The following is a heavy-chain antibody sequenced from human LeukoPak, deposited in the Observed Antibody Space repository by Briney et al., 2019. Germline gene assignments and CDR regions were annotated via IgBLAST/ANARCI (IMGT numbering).Heavy chain of an antibody. D-gene: IGHD6-19*01. Sequence: KPSETLSLTCTVSGGSISSYYWSWIRQPPGKGLEWIGNIDYSGSTIYNPALKSRVTMSVDTSKNQFSLNLTSVTAADTAVYYCAREGKLTGYFGGLGFNYWGQGILVTVSS. J-gene: IGHJ4*02. CDR1: GGSISSYY. CDR3: AREGKLTGYFGGLGFNY. V-gene: IGHV4-59*01. CDR2: IDYSGST.